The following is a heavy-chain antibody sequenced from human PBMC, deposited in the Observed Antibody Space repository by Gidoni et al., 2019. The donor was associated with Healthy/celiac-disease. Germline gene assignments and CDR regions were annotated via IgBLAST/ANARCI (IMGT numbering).Heavy chain of an antibody. Sequence: QVQLVEYGGGVVQHGRSLRLSCAAAGFTVGSSDMHWVPQAPCKGRGWVAVIAYDGSNKYSADSVNGLFTIPRDHSKNTLHLQMTSLRAEDTAVYYCARPPPYDFWSGYYKWMYNWFDPGGQGTLVTVSS. CDR2: IAYDGSNK. CDR1: GFTVGSSD. V-gene: IGHV3-30-3*01. J-gene: IGHJ5*02. CDR3: ARPPPYDFWSGYYKWMYNWFDP. D-gene: IGHD3-3*01.